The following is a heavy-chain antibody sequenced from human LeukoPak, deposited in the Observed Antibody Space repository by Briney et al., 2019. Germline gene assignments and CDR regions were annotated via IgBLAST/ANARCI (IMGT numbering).Heavy chain of an antibody. D-gene: IGHD2-15*01. J-gene: IGHJ5*02. V-gene: IGHV4-59*12. CDR3: AREAVVVVAQYWFDP. Sequence: PSETVSLTCTVSGGSISSYYWSWVRQPPGKGLEWIGFVYYTGSTNYSPSLKSRVTISVDTSKNQFSLKLRSVTAADTAVYYCAREAVVVVAQYWFDPWGQGTLVTVSS. CDR2: VYYTGST. CDR1: GGSISSYY.